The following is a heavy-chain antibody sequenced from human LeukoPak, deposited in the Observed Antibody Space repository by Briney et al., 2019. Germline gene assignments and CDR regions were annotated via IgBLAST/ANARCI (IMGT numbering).Heavy chain of an antibody. Sequence: PGRSLRLSCAASGFTVSSNYMSWVRQAPGKGLEWVSVIYSGGSTYYADSVKGRFTISRDNSKNTLYLQMNSLRAEDTAVYYCAKNLMTTVTLEDYWGQGTLVTVSS. CDR3: AKNLMTTVTLEDY. CDR1: GFTVSSNY. J-gene: IGHJ4*02. V-gene: IGHV3-53*05. D-gene: IGHD4-17*01. CDR2: IYSGGST.